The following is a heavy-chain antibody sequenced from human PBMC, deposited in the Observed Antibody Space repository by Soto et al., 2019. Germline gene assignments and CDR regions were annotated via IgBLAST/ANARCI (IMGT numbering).Heavy chain of an antibody. V-gene: IGHV4-59*01. CDR1: GGSINSYY. CDR2: MYSSGTT. D-gene: IGHD5-12*01. J-gene: IGHJ4*02. Sequence: PSETLSLTCTVSGGSINSYYWSWIRQPPGKGLEWIGYMYSSGTTNYNPSLKSRVTISIDTSKNQFSLKLSSVTAADTAVYYCAMSDGYNQFDYWGQGTLVTVSS. CDR3: AMSDGYNQFDY.